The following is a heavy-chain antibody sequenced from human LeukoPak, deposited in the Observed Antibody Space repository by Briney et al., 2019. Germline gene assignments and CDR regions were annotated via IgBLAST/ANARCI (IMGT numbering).Heavy chain of an antibody. CDR3: TRARAVASFYGFDP. D-gene: IGHD6-19*01. Sequence: GGSLRLSCAASGFTVSSNYMNWVRQAPGKGLEWVSVIYSGGNTNYADSVKGRFTISRDNSKNTLYLQMNSLRAEDTAVYYCTRARAVASFYGFDPWGQGTLVTVSS. J-gene: IGHJ5*02. V-gene: IGHV3-66*01. CDR1: GFTVSSNY. CDR2: IYSGGNT.